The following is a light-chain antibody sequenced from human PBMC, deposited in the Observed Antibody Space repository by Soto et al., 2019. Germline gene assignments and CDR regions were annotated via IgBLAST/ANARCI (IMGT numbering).Light chain of an antibody. Sequence: QSVLTQPPSMSYSPGQSITISCPATSSHVWTYNLVSWYQQYSGKAPKLLIYEVSKRPSGVSNRFSGSKSGNTASLTISGLQAEDEADYYCCSYAGTTTYVPGTGTKVTV. J-gene: IGLJ1*01. V-gene: IGLV2-23*02. CDR1: SSHVWTYNL. CDR2: EVS. CDR3: CSYAGTTTYV.